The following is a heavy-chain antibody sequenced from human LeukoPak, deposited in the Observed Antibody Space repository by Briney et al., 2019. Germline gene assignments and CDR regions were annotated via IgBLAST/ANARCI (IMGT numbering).Heavy chain of an antibody. CDR2: ISSSSSSI. CDR3: ARETGESFDY. J-gene: IGHJ4*02. CDR1: GFTFSSYS. D-gene: IGHD7-27*01. V-gene: IGHV3-21*01. Sequence: GGSLRLSCAASGFTFSSYSMNWVRQAPGKGLEWVSCISSSSSSINYADSVKGRFTISRDNAKNSLYLQMNSLRAEDTAVYYCARETGESFDYWGQGTLVTVSS.